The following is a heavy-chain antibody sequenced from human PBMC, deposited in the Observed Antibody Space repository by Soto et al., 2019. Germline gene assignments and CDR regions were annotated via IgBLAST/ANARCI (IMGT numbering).Heavy chain of an antibody. CDR3: LGTYSGSSMRFDY. Sequence: EVQLVESGGGLVKPGGSLRLSCAASGFTFSNAWMTWVRQASGKGLEWVGRVKSRTDVGTIDYASPVKAKFTISRDDSKNTLYLQINSLNTEDTAVYYGLGTYSGSSMRFDYWGQGTLVTVSA. J-gene: IGHJ4*02. V-gene: IGHV3-15*01. CDR1: GFTFSNAW. CDR2: VKSRTDVGTI. D-gene: IGHD6-6*01.